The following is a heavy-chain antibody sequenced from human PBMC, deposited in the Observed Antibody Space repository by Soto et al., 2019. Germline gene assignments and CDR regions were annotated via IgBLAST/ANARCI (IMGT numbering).Heavy chain of an antibody. J-gene: IGHJ4*02. CDR1: GGSVSTGSYY. V-gene: IGHV4-61*01. CDR2: IFYSWTT. CDR3: ARVSMKYCYHNSGQYYFDP. D-gene: IGHD3-22*01. Sequence: PSETLSLTCTVSGGSVSTGSYYWCWIRQPPVRGLEGFGYIFYSWTTNYNPSLKSRGTMSLYTTKTKISLQPSSVTDADTAVYYCARVSMKYCYHNSGQYYFDPWGQGTLVTVSS.